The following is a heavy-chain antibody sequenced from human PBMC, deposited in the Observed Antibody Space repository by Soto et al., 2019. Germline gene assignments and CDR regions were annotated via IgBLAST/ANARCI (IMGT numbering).Heavy chain of an antibody. D-gene: IGHD3-22*01. V-gene: IGHV1-24*01. J-gene: IGHJ4*02. Sequence: ASVKVSCKVSGYTLTELSMHWVRQAPGKGLEWMGGFDPEDGETIYAQKFQGRVTMTEDTSTDTAYMELSRLRSEDTAVCYCARDPVPVDLYYYDSSGYYSGYYIDYWGQGILVTVSS. CDR2: FDPEDGET. CDR1: GYTLTELS. CDR3: ARDPVPVDLYYYDSSGYYSGYYIDY.